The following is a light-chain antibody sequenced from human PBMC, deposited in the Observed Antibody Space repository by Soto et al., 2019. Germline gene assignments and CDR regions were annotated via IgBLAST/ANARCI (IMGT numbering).Light chain of an antibody. Sequence: QLSLSPAALSASVGDTVTITCRTRRIVAGWLAWYQQKPGKAPTLLIYGASALPPGVPYRFSGSGSGTEFTLTISSLEPDDFAAYYCQQYGTYSGTFGQGTKVDI. J-gene: IGKJ1*01. CDR2: GAS. CDR3: QQYGTYSGT. V-gene: IGKV1-5*01. CDR1: RIVAGW.